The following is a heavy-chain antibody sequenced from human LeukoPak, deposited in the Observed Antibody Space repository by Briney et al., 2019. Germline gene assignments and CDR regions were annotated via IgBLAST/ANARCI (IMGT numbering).Heavy chain of an antibody. CDR2: VSGGGTST. D-gene: IGHD1-26*01. Sequence: GGSLRLSCAASGFTLSNYAMSGVRQTPGEGLEWVSAVSGGGTSTYYADSVKGRFTISRDNTKNTLYLQMNSLRAEDTAVYYCAKDQPYLSYGSYSCWDYWGQGILVTVSS. CDR3: AKDQPYLSYGSYSCWDY. J-gene: IGHJ4*02. CDR1: GFTLSNYA. V-gene: IGHV3-23*01.